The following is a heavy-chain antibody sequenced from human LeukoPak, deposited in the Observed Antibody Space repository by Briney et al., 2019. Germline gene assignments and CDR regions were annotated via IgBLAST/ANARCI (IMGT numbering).Heavy chain of an antibody. CDR3: ATGKGGKSSTSWYAGYFHH. CDR2: MRYDGHNK. V-gene: IGHV3-30*02. D-gene: IGHD6-13*01. Sequence: GGSLRLSCAASGFNVSYYAMHWVRQAPGKGLEWVTFMRYDGHNKFYADSVKGRFTISRDNAKNSLYLEMNSLRAEDTAFYYCATGKGGKSSTSWYAGYFHHWGQGTLVTVSS. J-gene: IGHJ1*01. CDR1: GFNVSYYA.